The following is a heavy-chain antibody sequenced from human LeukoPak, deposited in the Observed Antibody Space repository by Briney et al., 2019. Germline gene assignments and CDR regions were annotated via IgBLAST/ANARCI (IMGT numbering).Heavy chain of an antibody. J-gene: IGHJ6*02. CDR2: INPNSGGT. CDR3: ARGGRDILTGYYTDFHYGMDV. CDR1: GYTFTGYY. D-gene: IGHD3-9*01. V-gene: IGHV1-2*06. Sequence: ASVKVSCKASGYTFTGYYMHWVRQAPGQGLEWMGRINPNSGGTNYAQKFQGRVTMTRDTSISTAYMELSRLRSDDTAVYYCARGGRDILTGYYTDFHYGMDVWGQGTTVTVSS.